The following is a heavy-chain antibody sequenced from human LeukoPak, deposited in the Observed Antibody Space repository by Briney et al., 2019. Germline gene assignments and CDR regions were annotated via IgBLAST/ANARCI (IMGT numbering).Heavy chain of an antibody. CDR1: GGSISSSSYY. CDR3: AREAVAGPYYYYYMDV. J-gene: IGHJ6*03. Sequence: SETLPLTCTVSGGSISSSSYYWGWIRQPPGKGLEWIGYIYHSGSTYYNPSLKSRVTISVDRSKNQFSLKLSSVTAADTAVYYCAREAVAGPYYYYYMDVWGKGTTVTVSS. D-gene: IGHD6-19*01. V-gene: IGHV4-39*07. CDR2: IYHSGST.